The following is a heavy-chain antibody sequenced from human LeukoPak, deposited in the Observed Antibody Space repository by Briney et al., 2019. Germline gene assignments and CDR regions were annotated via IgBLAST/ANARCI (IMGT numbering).Heavy chain of an antibody. V-gene: IGHV4-30-4*01. CDR1: GGLISRIEYY. J-gene: IGHJ2*01. CDR2: IYHTGTT. Sequence: PSQTQSLTCTVSGGLISRIEYYWSWIRQSPVKGLEWLGHIYHTGTTLYSPHLSNRLSISVDSSKNQFSLTLNSVTAADTAVYYCARAAVLRGVRHFDLWGRGTLVTVSS. CDR3: ARAAVLRGVRHFDL. D-gene: IGHD3-10*01.